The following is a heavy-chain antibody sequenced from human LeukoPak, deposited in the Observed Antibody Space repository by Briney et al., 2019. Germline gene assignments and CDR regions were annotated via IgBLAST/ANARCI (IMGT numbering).Heavy chain of an antibody. Sequence: SETLSLTCTVYAGSISSSSYYWGWIRQPPGKGLEWIGSIYYSGSTYYNPSLKSRVTISVDTSKNQFSLKLSSVTAADTAVYYCAGVGAIGAFDIWGQGTMVTVSS. V-gene: IGHV4-39*07. CDR2: IYYSGST. D-gene: IGHD1-26*01. CDR3: AGVGAIGAFDI. CDR1: AGSISSSSYY. J-gene: IGHJ3*02.